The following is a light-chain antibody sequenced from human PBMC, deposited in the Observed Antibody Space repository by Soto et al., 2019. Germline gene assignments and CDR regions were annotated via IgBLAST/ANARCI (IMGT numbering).Light chain of an antibody. CDR3: QQYNKWPRT. V-gene: IGKV3D-15*01. CDR1: QSVNSH. Sequence: EIVMTQSPATLSVSPGERATLSCRASQSVNSHLAWYQQKPGQAPRLLIYGASARATGIPAKFSGSGSGTEFTLTISSLQSEDFAVYYCQQYNKWPRTFGQGTKVDIK. J-gene: IGKJ1*01. CDR2: GAS.